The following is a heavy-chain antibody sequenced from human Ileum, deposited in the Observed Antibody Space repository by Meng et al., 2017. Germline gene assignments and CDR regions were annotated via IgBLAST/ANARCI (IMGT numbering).Heavy chain of an antibody. CDR3: ARIGFCSGRSCYGFFDY. J-gene: IGHJ4*02. V-gene: IGHV4-31*01. Sequence: QGDSQQWGAGLLKPSQTLSLPCTVSGDSISSGGYYWTWIRQNPGKGLEWIGYIYSRGGTYYTTSLKSLVTISLDTSKNQFSLRLSSVTAADTAVYYCARIGFCSGRSCYGFFDYWGQGTLVTVSS. D-gene: IGHD2-15*01. CDR1: GDSISSGGYY. CDR2: IYSRGGT.